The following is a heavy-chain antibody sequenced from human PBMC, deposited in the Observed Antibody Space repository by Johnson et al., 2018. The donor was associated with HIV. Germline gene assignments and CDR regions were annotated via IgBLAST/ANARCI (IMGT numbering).Heavy chain of an antibody. CDR3: TTEVREEKAFDI. Sequence: VQLVESGGGLIQPGGSLRLSCAASGFNVSSNYMSWVRQAPGKGLECISVIYSGGTTYYADSVKGRFTISRENSKNTLYLQMNSLRAEDTAVYHCTTEVREEKAFDIWGQGTMVTVSS. D-gene: IGHD1-26*01. V-gene: IGHV3-53*01. CDR2: IYSGGTT. CDR1: GFNVSSNY. J-gene: IGHJ3*02.